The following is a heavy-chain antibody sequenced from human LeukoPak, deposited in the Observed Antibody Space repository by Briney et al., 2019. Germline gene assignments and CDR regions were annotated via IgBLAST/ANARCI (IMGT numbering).Heavy chain of an antibody. V-gene: IGHV4-34*01. J-gene: IGHJ4*02. Sequence: PSETLSLTCAVYGGSFSNYYWTWIRQPPGKGLEWIGEINHSGSTNFNPSLKSRVAISVDTSKNQFSLKLSSVTAADTAVYYCARGGEYFDSSGYYGYWGQGALVTVSS. D-gene: IGHD3-22*01. CDR1: GGSFSNYY. CDR3: ARGGEYFDSSGYYGY. CDR2: INHSGST.